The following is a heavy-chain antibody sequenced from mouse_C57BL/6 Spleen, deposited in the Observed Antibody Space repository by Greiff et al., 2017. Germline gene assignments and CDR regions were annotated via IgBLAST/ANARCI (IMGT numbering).Heavy chain of an antibody. CDR3: AKGQLAWFAY. Sequence: EVKVEESGGGLVKPGGSLKLSCAASGFTFSDYGMHWVRQAPEKGLEWVAYISSGSSTIYYADTVKGRFTISRDNAKNTLFLQMTSLRSEDTAMYYCAKGQLAWFAYWGQGTLVTVSA. V-gene: IGHV5-17*01. D-gene: IGHD4-1*02. CDR1: GFTFSDYG. CDR2: ISSGSSTI. J-gene: IGHJ3*01.